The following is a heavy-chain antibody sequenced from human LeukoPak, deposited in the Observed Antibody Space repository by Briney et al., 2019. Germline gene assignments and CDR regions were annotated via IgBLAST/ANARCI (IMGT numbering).Heavy chain of an antibody. CDR3: AGDGGNYYDSSGYDY. V-gene: IGHV4-59*01. CDR1: GGSISSYY. CDR2: IYYSGST. J-gene: IGHJ4*02. D-gene: IGHD3-22*01. Sequence: SETLSLTCTVSGGSISSYYWSWIRQPPGKGLEWIGYIYYSGSTNYNPSLKSRVTISVDTSKNQFSLKLSSVTAADTAVYYCAGDGGNYYDSSGYDYWGQGTLVTVSS.